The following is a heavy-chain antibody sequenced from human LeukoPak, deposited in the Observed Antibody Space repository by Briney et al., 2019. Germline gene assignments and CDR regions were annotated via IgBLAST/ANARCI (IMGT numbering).Heavy chain of an antibody. V-gene: IGHV3-23*01. D-gene: IGHD1-26*01. Sequence: GVAVRLSCAARGFAFSSHSRRWAHQSTGKGLDWVSAISGSGGSTYYADSVKGRFTISRDNSKNTLYLQMNSLRAEDTAVYYCAKDSEDSGSYSFDPWGQGTLVTVSS. J-gene: IGHJ5*02. CDR3: AKDSEDSGSYSFDP. CDR2: ISGSGGST. CDR1: GFAFSSHS.